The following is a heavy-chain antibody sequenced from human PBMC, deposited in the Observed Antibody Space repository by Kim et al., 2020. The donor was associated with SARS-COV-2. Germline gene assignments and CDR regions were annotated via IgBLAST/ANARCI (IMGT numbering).Heavy chain of an antibody. D-gene: IGHD6-13*01. J-gene: IGHJ4*02. Sequence: SNPSLKSRVTKSVDKSKNQFSLKRSSVTAADTAVYYCAREADIAAAATPYWGQGTLVTVSS. CDR3: AREADIAAAATPY. V-gene: IGHV4-4*02.